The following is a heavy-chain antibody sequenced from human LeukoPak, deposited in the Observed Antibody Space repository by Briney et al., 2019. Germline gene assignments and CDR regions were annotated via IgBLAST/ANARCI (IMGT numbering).Heavy chain of an antibody. D-gene: IGHD1-26*01. CDR2: INPSGGST. CDR1: GYTFTSYY. J-gene: IGHJ3*02. V-gene: IGHV1-46*01. Sequence: ASVKVSCKASGYTFTSYYMHWVRQAPGQGLEWMGIINPSGGSTSYARKFQGRVTMTRDMCTSTVYMELSSLRSEDTAVYYCASSVGATTGSDAFDIWGQGTMVTVSS. CDR3: ASSVGATTGSDAFDI.